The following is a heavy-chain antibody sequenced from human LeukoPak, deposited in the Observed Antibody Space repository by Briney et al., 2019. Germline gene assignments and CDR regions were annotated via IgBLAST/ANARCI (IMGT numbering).Heavy chain of an antibody. J-gene: IGHJ3*02. CDR3: ARSASLGTFDI. CDR1: GYSFASYW. V-gene: IGHV5-51*01. CDR2: IYPGDSDT. Sequence: GESLKISCEASGYSFASYWIGWVRQMPGKGLEGMGIIYPGDSDTRYSPSFQGQVTISADQSISTAYLQLQWASLKASDTAIYCCARSASLGTFDIWGQGTMVTVSS. D-gene: IGHD1-26*01.